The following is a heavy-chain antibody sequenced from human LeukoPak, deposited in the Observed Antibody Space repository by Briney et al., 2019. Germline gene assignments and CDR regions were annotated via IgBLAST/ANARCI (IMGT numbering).Heavy chain of an antibody. D-gene: IGHD1-26*01. J-gene: IGHJ6*03. CDR1: GFTFSSYS. Sequence: PGGSLRLSCAASGFTFSSYSMNWVRQAPGKGLEWVANIKQDGSEKYYVDSVKGRFTISRDNAKNSLYLQMNSLRAEDTAVYYCARELIVGATWHYYYYMDVWGKGNTVTVSS. V-gene: IGHV3-7*01. CDR2: IKQDGSEK. CDR3: ARELIVGATWHYYYYMDV.